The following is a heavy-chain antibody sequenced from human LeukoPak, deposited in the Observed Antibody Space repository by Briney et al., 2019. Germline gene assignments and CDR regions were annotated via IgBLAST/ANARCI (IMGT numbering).Heavy chain of an antibody. Sequence: PSETLSLTCTVSGGSISSYYWSWIRQPPGKGLEWIGYIYYSGSTNYNPSLKSRVTISVDTSKNQFSLKLSSVTAADTAVYYCARDNGDYGPFDYWGQGTLVTVSS. D-gene: IGHD4-17*01. CDR2: IYYSGST. CDR1: GGSISSYY. J-gene: IGHJ4*02. V-gene: IGHV4-59*01. CDR3: ARDNGDYGPFDY.